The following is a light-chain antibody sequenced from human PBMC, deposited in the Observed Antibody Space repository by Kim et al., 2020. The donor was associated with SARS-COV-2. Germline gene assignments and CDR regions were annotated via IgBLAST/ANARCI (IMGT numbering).Light chain of an antibody. CDR2: YDS. CDR1: SIGTKS. V-gene: IGLV3-21*04. J-gene: IGLJ2*01. Sequence: GKPTRITCGGSSIGTKSVHWYQQMPGQATVWGISYDSDRPSGIPERFSGSNSGNTATLTISRVEAGDEAGYYCQVWDSSGDHRVVFGGGTQLTVL. CDR3: QVWDSSGDHRVV.